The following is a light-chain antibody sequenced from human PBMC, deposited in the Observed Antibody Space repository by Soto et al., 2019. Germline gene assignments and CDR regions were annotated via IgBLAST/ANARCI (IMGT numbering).Light chain of an antibody. Sequence: TVLTQSPGTLSLSPGERATLSCRASQNVTSNLLVWYQQHPGQAPRLLIYGASSRATGIPDRFSGSESETDFTLTISRLEPEDFALYYCQQYGSSAPITFGQGTRLEIK. J-gene: IGKJ5*01. CDR1: QNVTSNL. CDR2: GAS. CDR3: QQYGSSAPIT. V-gene: IGKV3-20*01.